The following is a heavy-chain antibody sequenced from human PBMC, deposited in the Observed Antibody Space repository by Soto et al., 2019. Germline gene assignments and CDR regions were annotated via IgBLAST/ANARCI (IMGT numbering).Heavy chain of an antibody. V-gene: IGHV1-69*01. CDR2: IIPIFGTA. J-gene: IGHJ6*02. CDR1: GGTFSSYA. CDR3: ARCTLEWSPWSSIYYGMDV. Sequence: QVQLVQSGAEVKKPGSSVKVSCKASGGTFSSYAISWVRQSPGQGLEWMGGIIPIFGTANYAQKFQGRVTITADQSTSTAYMELRRLRSEDTAVYYCARCTLEWSPWSSIYYGMDVWGQGTTVTVSS. D-gene: IGHD3-3*01.